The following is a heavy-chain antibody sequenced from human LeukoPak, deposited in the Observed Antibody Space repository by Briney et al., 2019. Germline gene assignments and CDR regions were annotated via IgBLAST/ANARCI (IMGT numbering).Heavy chain of an antibody. V-gene: IGHV3-21*01. D-gene: IGHD6-19*01. Sequence: GGSLRLSCAASGFTFSSYSMNWVRQAPGKGLEWVSSISSSSSYIYYADSVKGRFTISRDNAKNSLYLQMNSLRAEDTAVYYCARALWSGSYLSGAPFDPWGQGTLVTVSS. CDR3: ARALWSGSYLSGAPFDP. J-gene: IGHJ5*02. CDR1: GFTFSSYS. CDR2: ISSSSSYI.